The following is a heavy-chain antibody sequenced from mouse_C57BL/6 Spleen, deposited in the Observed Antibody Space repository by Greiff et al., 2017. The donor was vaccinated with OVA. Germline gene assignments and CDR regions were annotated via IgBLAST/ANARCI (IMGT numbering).Heavy chain of an antibody. CDR3: ARGGLLQEAFDY. J-gene: IGHJ2*01. D-gene: IGHD2-13*01. V-gene: IGHV1-18*01. Sequence: VQLQQSGPELVKPGASVKIPCKASGYTFTDYYMDWVKQSHGKSLEWIGDINPNNGGTTYNQKFKGKATLTVDKSSSTAYMELRSLTSEETAVYNYARGGLLQEAFDYWGQGTTLTVSS. CDR2: INPNNGGT. CDR1: GYTFTDYY.